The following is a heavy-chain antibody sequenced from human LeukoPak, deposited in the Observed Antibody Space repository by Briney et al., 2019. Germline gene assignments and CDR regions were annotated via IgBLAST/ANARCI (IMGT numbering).Heavy chain of an antibody. CDR2: ISGSGGST. Sequence: PGGSLRLSCAASGFTFSSYAMSWVRQAPGKGLEWVSAISGSGGSTYYADSVKGRFTISRDNSKNTLYLQMNSLRAEDTAVYYCARAGSSIAARTDAFDIWGQGTMVTVSS. CDR3: ARAGSSIAARTDAFDI. CDR1: GFTFSSYA. V-gene: IGHV3-23*01. D-gene: IGHD6-6*01. J-gene: IGHJ3*02.